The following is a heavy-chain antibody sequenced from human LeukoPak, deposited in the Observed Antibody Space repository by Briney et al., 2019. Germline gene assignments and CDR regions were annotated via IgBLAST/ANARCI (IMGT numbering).Heavy chain of an antibody. CDR1: GFTFSSYG. Sequence: GGSLRLSCAASGFTFSSYGMSWVRQAPGKGLEWASAISGSGGSTYYADSVKGRFTISRDNAKNSLYLQMNSLRAEDTAVYYCARDDGDYFYYYYMDVWGKGTTVTVSS. V-gene: IGHV3-23*01. CDR2: ISGSGGST. CDR3: ARDDGDYFYYYYMDV. J-gene: IGHJ6*03. D-gene: IGHD4-17*01.